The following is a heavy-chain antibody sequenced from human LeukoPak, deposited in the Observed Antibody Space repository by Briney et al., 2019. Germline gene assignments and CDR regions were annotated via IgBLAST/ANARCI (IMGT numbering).Heavy chain of an antibody. CDR2: TYYRSTWYN. CDR1: GDSVSSNSVT. Sequence: SQTLSLTCAISGDSVSSNSVTWNWIRQSPSRGLEWLGRTYYRSTWYNDYAVSVRGRITVNPDTSKNQFSLHLNSVTPEDTAVYYCARGLDFWSGYFSHWGQGTLVTVSS. V-gene: IGHV6-1*01. CDR3: ARGLDFWSGYFSH. J-gene: IGHJ4*02. D-gene: IGHD3-3*01.